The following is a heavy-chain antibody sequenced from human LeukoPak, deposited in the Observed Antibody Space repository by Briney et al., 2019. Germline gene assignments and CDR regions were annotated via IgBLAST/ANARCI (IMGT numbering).Heavy chain of an antibody. CDR2: INHSGST. Sequence: SETLSLTCAVYGGSFSDYYLSWIRQPPGKGLEWIGEINHSGSTNYNPSLKSRVTISVHTSKNQFSLRLRSVTAADTAVYYCARRRAYSGNDPGYYYYYYMDVWGKGTTVTVSS. CDR1: GGSFSDYY. CDR3: ARRRAYSGNDPGYYYYYYMDV. J-gene: IGHJ6*03. V-gene: IGHV4-34*01. D-gene: IGHD5-12*01.